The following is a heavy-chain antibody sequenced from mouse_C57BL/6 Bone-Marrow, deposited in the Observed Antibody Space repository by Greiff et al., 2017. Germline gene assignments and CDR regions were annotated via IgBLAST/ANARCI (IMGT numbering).Heavy chain of an antibody. Sequence: EVMLVESGGDLVKPGGSLKLSCAASGFTFSSYGMSWVRQTPDKRLEWVATISSCGSYTYYPDSVKGRFTISRDNAKNTLYLQMSSLKSEDTAMYYCARRTEYFDYWGQGTTLTVSS. CDR1: GFTFSSYG. V-gene: IGHV5-6*02. CDR3: ARRTEYFDY. J-gene: IGHJ2*01. CDR2: ISSCGSYT.